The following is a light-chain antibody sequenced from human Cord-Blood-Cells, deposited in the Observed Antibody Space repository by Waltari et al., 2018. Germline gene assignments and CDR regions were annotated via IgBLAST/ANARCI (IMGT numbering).Light chain of an antibody. CDR1: QSVSSN. J-gene: IGKJ1*01. CDR3: QQYNNWPPP. Sequence: EIVMTQSPATLSVSPGARATLSCRASQSVSSNLAWYQQKPGQAPRLLIYGASTRAAGIPARFSGSGSGTKFTLTISSLQSEDFAVYYCQQYNNWPPPFGQGTKVEIK. CDR2: GAS. V-gene: IGKV3-15*01.